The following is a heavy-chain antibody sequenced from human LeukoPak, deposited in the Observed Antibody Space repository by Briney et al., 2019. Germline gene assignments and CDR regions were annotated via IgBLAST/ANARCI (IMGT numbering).Heavy chain of an antibody. CDR2: ISSSSIMI. Sequence: PVGSLSLSCAASLLTFSSYRMDWVRQAPGKGLEWVSYISSSSIMIYYADSVKGLFTISRDNAKNSLYLQMKSLRDEDTAIYYCARDYGDLPARVPYFDYWGQGTLVTVSS. CDR3: ARDYGDLPARVPYFDY. D-gene: IGHD4-17*01. CDR1: LLTFSSYR. J-gene: IGHJ4*02. V-gene: IGHV3-48*02.